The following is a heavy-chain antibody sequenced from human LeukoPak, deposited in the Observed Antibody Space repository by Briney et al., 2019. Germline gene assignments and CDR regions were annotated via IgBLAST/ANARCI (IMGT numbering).Heavy chain of an antibody. CDR1: GFSFSRYW. V-gene: IGHV3-7*01. D-gene: IGHD2-8*01. CDR3: ARVSCTNGVCYGFDY. CDR2: IKEEGSEK. Sequence: GGSLTLSCAASGFSFSRYWISWVRQAPGKGLEWVANIKEEGSEKYYVDSVKGRFTISRDNAKNSLFLQMNSLRGEATAVYYCARVSCTNGVCYGFDYWGQGTLVTVSS. J-gene: IGHJ4*02.